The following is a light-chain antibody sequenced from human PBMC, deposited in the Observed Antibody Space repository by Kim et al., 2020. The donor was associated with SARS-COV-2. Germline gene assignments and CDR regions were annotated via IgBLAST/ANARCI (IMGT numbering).Light chain of an antibody. Sequence: SPGERATLSCRASQSISNNYLAWYQHKPGQAPRLIIHTASIRASGIPDRFSGSGSGTDFTLTISRLEPEDFAVYYCQHFGSSLWPFGQGTKVDIK. V-gene: IGKV3-20*01. CDR1: QSISNNY. CDR2: TAS. CDR3: QHFGSSLWP. J-gene: IGKJ1*01.